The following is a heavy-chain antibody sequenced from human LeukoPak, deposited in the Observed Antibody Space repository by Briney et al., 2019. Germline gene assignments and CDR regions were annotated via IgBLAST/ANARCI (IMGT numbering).Heavy chain of an antibody. J-gene: IGHJ4*02. Sequence: SGGSLRLSCVASGFTFSSHGMHWVRQAPGKGLEWVAFIRYDGSNKYYADSVKGRFTISRDNSKNTLYLQMNSLRTEDTAVYYCAILGYCTSARCQGDYWGQGTLVTVSS. D-gene: IGHD2-2*01. V-gene: IGHV3-30*02. CDR3: AILGYCTSARCQGDY. CDR1: GFTFSSHG. CDR2: IRYDGSNK.